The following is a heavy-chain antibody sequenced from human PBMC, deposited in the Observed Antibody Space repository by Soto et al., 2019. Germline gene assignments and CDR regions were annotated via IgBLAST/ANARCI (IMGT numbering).Heavy chain of an antibody. V-gene: IGHV3-33*01. CDR3: ARESTIFGVVTKKPHGMDV. J-gene: IGHJ6*02. CDR2: IWYDGSNK. D-gene: IGHD3-3*01. CDR1: GFTFSSYG. Sequence: GGSLRLSCAASGFTFSSYGMHWVRQAPGKGLEWVAVIWYDGSNKYYADSVKGRFTISRDNSKNTLYLQMNSLRAEDTAVYYCARESTIFGVVTKKPHGMDVWGQGTTVTVSS.